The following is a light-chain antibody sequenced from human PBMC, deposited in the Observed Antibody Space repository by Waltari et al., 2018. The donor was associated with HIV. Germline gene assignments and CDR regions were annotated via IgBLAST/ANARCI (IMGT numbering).Light chain of an antibody. V-gene: IGKV4-1*01. CDR2: WAS. CDR1: QSLLYKSTNKHY. J-gene: IGKJ2*01. CDR3: QQYHTTPYN. Sequence: DIAMTQPPDSLAVSLGERATINCKSSQSLLYKSTNKHYLAWYQQTPGQPPKLLIYWASTRESGVPDRFSGSGAGTDFTLTISSLQAEDVAIDYCQQYHTTPYNFGQGTKLEIK.